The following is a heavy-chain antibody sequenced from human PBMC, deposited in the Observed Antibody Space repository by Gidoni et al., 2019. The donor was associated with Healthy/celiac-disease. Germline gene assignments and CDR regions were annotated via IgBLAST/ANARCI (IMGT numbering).Heavy chain of an antibody. CDR2: IIPIFGTA. CDR1: GGTLSSYA. Sequence: QVHLVQSGAEVKQPGSSVKVSCKASGGTLSSYAISWVRQAPGQGLEWMGGIIPIFGTANYAQKFQGRVTITADESTSTAYMELSSLRSEDTAVYYCARGGYDKRSGYYLFDYWGQGTLVTVSS. CDR3: ARGGYDKRSGYYLFDY. D-gene: IGHD3-9*01. J-gene: IGHJ4*02. V-gene: IGHV1-69*12.